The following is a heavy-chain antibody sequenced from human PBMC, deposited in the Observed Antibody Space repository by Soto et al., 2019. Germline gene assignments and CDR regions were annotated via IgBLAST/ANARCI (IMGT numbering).Heavy chain of an antibody. J-gene: IGHJ1*01. D-gene: IGHD1-26*01. CDR3: ARDGGSYTAEYFQH. V-gene: IGHV3-48*02. CDR1: GFTFSSYS. CDR2: ISSSSSTI. Sequence: GGSLRLSCAASGFTFSSYSMTWFRQAPGKGLEWVSYISSSSSTIYYADSVKGRFTISRDNSKNSLYLQMNSLRDEDTAVYYCARDGGSYTAEYFQHWGQGTLVTVSS.